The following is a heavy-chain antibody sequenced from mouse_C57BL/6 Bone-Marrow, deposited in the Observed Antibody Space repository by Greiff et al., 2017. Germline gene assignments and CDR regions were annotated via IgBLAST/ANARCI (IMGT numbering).Heavy chain of an antibody. J-gene: IGHJ3*01. CDR3: ASPGAWFAY. CDR1: GYTFTSYW. D-gene: IGHD4-1*01. CDR2: IDPSDSYT. V-gene: IGHV1-50*01. Sequence: VQLHQPGAELVKPGASVKLSCKASGYTFTSYWMQWVKQRPGQGLEWIGEIDPSDSYTNYNQKFKGKATLTVDTSSSTAYMQLSSLTSEDSAVYYCASPGAWFAYWGQGTLVTVSA.